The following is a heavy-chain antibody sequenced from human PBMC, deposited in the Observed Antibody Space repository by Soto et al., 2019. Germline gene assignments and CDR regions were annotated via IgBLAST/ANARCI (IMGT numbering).Heavy chain of an antibody. CDR2: IWYDGSNK. Sequence: GGSLRLSSAASGFTFSSYGMHWVRQAPGKGLEWVAVIWYDGSNKYYADSVKGRFTISRDNSKNTLYLQMNSLRAEDTAVYYCARVQLNGDGTFDYWGQGTLVTVSS. CDR1: GFTFSSYG. CDR3: ARVQLNGDGTFDY. J-gene: IGHJ4*02. V-gene: IGHV3-33*01. D-gene: IGHD1-1*01.